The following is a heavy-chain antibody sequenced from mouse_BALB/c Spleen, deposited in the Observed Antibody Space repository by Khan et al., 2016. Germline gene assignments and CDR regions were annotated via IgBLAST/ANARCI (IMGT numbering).Heavy chain of an antibody. V-gene: IGHV4-1*02. CDR3: ERAGYYGYLAY. J-gene: IGHJ3*01. D-gene: IGHD1-1*01. Sequence: EVQLQESGGGLVQPGGSLKLSCAASGFDLSRYWMSWVRQAPGKGLEWIGEINPDSSTINYTPSLKDRFIISRDNAKNTLYLQVSKVRSEDTARHYGERAGYYGYLAYWGQGTLVSDSA. CDR2: INPDSSTI. CDR1: GFDLSRYW.